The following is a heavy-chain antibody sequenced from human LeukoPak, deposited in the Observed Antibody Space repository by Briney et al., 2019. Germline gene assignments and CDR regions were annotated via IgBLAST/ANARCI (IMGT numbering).Heavy chain of an antibody. V-gene: IGHV3-33*08. Sequence: PGQSLRLSCAASGFTFSSYGMHWVRQAPGKGLEWVALISFDGSQKYYADSVKGRFTISRDNSKSTVYLQMNSLRVEDAAVYYCARDSYYFDYWGQGTLVTVSS. CDR1: GFTFSSYG. CDR2: ISFDGSQK. J-gene: IGHJ4*02. CDR3: ARDSYYFDY.